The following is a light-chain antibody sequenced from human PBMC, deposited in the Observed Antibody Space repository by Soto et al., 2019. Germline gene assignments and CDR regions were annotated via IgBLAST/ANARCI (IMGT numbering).Light chain of an antibody. Sequence: DIQMTQSPSTLSASVRDRVIITCRASQHISNWLAWYQQKPGKAPELLIYKASILHIGVPSRFSGSGSGTEFSLTISSLQPDDFATYYCQQFYSYPWTFGQGTKVEMK. J-gene: IGKJ1*01. V-gene: IGKV1-5*03. CDR1: QHISNW. CDR3: QQFYSYPWT. CDR2: KAS.